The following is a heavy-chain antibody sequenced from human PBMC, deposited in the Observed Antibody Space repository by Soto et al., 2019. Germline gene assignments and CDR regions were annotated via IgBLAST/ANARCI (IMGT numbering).Heavy chain of an antibody. CDR3: ARQGGIAVAGRDYYYYYGMDV. Sequence: SETLSLTCAVSGYSISSGYYWGWIRQPPGKGLEWIGSIYYSGSTYYNPSLKSRVTISVDTSKNQFSLKLSSVTAADTAVYYCARQGGIAVAGRDYYYYYGMDVWGRGTTVTVSS. D-gene: IGHD6-19*01. V-gene: IGHV4-38-2*01. CDR1: GYSISSGYY. CDR2: IYYSGST. J-gene: IGHJ6*02.